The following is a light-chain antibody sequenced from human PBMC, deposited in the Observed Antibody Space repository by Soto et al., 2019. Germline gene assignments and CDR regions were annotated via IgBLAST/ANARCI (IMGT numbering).Light chain of an antibody. Sequence: EIVLTQSPGTLSLSPGQRATLSCRASQSVGSNYLAWYQQRPGQAPRLLIYDASTRATGIPDRFSGSGSGTDFTLTISRLEPEDFAVYYCQNYGTSPRPFGQGTKVEIK. CDR1: QSVGSNY. V-gene: IGKV3-20*01. CDR3: QNYGTSPRP. CDR2: DAS. J-gene: IGKJ1*01.